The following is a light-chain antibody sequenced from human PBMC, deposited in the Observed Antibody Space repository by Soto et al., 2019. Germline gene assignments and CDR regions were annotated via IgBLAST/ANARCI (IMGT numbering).Light chain of an antibody. CDR2: DAS. CDR3: QQYNSYSPPLT. J-gene: IGKJ4*01. CDR1: QSTSSW. Sequence: DIQMTQSPSTLSASVGDRVTITCRASQSTSSWLAWYQQKPGKAPKLLIYDASSLESGVPSRFSGSGSGTEFTLTISSLQPDDFATYYCQQYNSYSPPLTFGGGTKVDIK. V-gene: IGKV1-5*01.